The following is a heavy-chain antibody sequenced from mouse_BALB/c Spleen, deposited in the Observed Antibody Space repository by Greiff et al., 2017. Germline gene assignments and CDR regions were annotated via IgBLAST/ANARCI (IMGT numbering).Heavy chain of an antibody. J-gene: IGHJ4*01. Sequence: LQQPGSELVRPGASVKLSCKASGYTFTSYWMHWVKQRHGQGLEWIGNIYPGSGSTNYDEKFKSEGTLTVDTSSSTAYMHLSSLTSEDSAVYYCTRSDYDGYAMDYWGQGTSVTVSS. CDR1: GYTFTSYW. V-gene: IGHV1S22*01. D-gene: IGHD2-4*01. CDR2: IYPGSGST. CDR3: TRSDYDGYAMDY.